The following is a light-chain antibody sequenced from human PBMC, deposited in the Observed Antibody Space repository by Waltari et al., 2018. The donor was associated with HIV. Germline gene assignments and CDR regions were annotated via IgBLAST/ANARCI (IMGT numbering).Light chain of an antibody. CDR1: ESVNSN. V-gene: IGKV3D-15*01. CDR2: GAS. J-gene: IGKJ5*01. CDR3: QQYYKWPLT. Sequence: EIVMIQSPGTLSVSPGERATLPCRASESVNSNLAWYQQKPGQAPRLLIFGASTRATGIAARFSGSASGTEFTLTISRLQSEDFAVYYCQQYYKWPLTFGQGTRLEIK.